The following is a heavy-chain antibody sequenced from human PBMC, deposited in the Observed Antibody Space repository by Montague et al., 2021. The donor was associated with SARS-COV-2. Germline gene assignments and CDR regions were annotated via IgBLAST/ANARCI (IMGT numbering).Heavy chain of an antibody. CDR1: GDSISTSTW. CDR2: IFHSGTI. CDR3: ATLSRRTAAGTRDCSGLDV. V-gene: IGHV4-4*02. D-gene: IGHD6-13*01. Sequence: SETLSLTCRVSGDSISTSTWWTWVRQTPGKGLEWIGEIFHSGTIXXNPSLKSRLSISVDKSNSQFSLRLSSLIAADTAVYYCATLSRRTAAGTRDCSGLDVWGQGTTVVVSS. J-gene: IGHJ6*02.